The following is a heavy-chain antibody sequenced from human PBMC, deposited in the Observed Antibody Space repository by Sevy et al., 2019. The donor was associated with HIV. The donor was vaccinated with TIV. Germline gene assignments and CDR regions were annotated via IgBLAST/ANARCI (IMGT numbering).Heavy chain of an antibody. D-gene: IGHD2-8*01. CDR3: ARAIGKDGAY. CDR1: GFTFSDSW. V-gene: IGHV3-7*03. CDR2: INQDGSVI. J-gene: IGHJ4*02. Sequence: GGSLRLSCTASGFTFSDSWMHWVRQAPGKGLEWLANINQDGSVIYYVDPVKGRFTISRDNSRNSLFLQMSSPRAGDTATYYCARAIGKDGAYWGQGTLVTVSS.